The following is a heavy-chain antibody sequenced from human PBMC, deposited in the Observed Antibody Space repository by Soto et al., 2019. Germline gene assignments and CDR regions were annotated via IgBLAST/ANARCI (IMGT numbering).Heavy chain of an antibody. J-gene: IGHJ6*03. D-gene: IGHD2-2*01. CDR1: GGSFSGYY. V-gene: IGHV4-34*01. Sequence: SETLSLTCAVYGGSFSGYYWSWIRQPPGKGLEWIGEINHNGSTNYNPSLKSRVTISVDTSKNQFSLKLSSVTAADTAVYYCASSGSECSSTSCYGSYYYYMDVWGKGTTVTVSS. CDR3: ASSGSECSSTSCYGSYYYYMDV. CDR2: INHNGST.